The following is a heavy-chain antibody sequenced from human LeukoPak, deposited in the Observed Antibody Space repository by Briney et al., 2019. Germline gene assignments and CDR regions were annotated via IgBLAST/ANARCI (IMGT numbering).Heavy chain of an antibody. CDR1: GGSFSGYY. D-gene: IGHD6-6*01. J-gene: IGHJ5*02. Sequence: SETLSLTCAVYGGSFSGYYWSWIRQPPGKGLEWIGEINHSGSTNYNPSLKSRVTISVDTSKNQFSLKLSSVTAADTAVYYCARGRSSPSFDWFDPWGQGTLVTVSS. CDR3: ARGRSSPSFDWFDP. CDR2: INHSGST. V-gene: IGHV4-34*01.